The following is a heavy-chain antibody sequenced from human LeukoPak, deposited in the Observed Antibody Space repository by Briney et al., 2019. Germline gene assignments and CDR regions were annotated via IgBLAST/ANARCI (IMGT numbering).Heavy chain of an antibody. J-gene: IGHJ6*03. CDR1: GYTFTSYY. V-gene: IGHV1-46*01. CDR3: ARDPGIAAAGTNYYYYYMDV. Sequence: GASVKVSCKASGYTFTSYYMHWVRHAPGQGLEWMGIINPSGGSTSYAQKFQGRVTMTRDMSTSTVYMELSSLRSEDTAVYYCARDPGIAAAGTNYYYYYMDVWGKGTTVTVSS. CDR2: INPSGGST. D-gene: IGHD6-13*01.